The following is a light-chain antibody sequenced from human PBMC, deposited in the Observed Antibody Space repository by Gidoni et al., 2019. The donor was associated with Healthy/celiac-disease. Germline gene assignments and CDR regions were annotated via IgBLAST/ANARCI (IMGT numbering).Light chain of an antibody. Sequence: DIQLTQSPSFLSASVGDRVTITCRASQGISSSLAWYQQKPGKAPKLLIYAASTLQSGVPSGFSGSGSGTEFTLTISSLQPEDFATYYCQQLNSYPPTFGGGTKVEIK. V-gene: IGKV1-9*01. CDR1: QGISSS. CDR3: QQLNSYPPT. CDR2: AAS. J-gene: IGKJ4*01.